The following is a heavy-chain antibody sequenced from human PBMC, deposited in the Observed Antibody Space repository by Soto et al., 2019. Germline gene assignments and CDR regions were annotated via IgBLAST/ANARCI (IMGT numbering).Heavy chain of an antibody. V-gene: IGHV4-39*01. Sequence: QLQLQESGPGLVKPSETLSLTCTVSGGSISSRGSMSGRSFYWGWMRQPPGKGLEWIASISYSDGSFYTSPLKSRLTISVDTSKNQFSLSLRSVTAADTAVYYCSSHRTFWPFDYWGQGTVVTVSS. CDR1: GGSISSRGSMSGRSFY. CDR2: ISYSDGS. J-gene: IGHJ4*02. D-gene: IGHD2-8*01. CDR3: SSHRTFWPFDY.